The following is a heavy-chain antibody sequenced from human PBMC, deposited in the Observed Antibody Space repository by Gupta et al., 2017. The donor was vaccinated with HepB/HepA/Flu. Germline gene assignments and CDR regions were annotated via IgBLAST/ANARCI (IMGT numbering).Heavy chain of an antibody. CDR2: INSKNGNT. CDR1: GYTFTNNG. D-gene: IGHD1-14*01. CDR3: XRDRNPPRSDHDY. J-gene: IGHJ4*02. V-gene: IGHV1-18*01. Sequence: QVHLVQSGGEVKRPGASVKVSCRTSGYTFTNNGISWVRQAPGQGLEWMGWINSKNGNTNYARKFQGRVTLTRDTSTSTVYMELTGLRFXDXAVYYCXRDRNPPRSDHDYWGQGTLVTVSS.